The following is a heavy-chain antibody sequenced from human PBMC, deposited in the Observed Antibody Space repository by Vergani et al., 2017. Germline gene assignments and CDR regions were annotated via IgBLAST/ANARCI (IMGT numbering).Heavy chain of an antibody. CDR2: IYTSGST. Sequence: QVQLQESGPGLVKPSQTLSLTCTVSGGSISSGSYYWSWIRQPAGKGLEWIGRIYTSGSTNYNPSLKSRVTMSVDKSKNQSSLKLSSVTAADTAVYYCARVAVGVPAATPWFDPWGQGTLVTVSS. CDR3: ARVAVGVPAATPWFDP. D-gene: IGHD2-2*01. V-gene: IGHV4-61*02. CDR1: GGSISSGSYY. J-gene: IGHJ5*02.